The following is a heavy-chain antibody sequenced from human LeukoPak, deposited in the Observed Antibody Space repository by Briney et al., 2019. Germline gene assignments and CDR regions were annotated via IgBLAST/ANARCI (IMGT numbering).Heavy chain of an antibody. CDR1: GGTFNIYA. J-gene: IGHJ4*02. V-gene: IGHV1-69*04. CDR2: IIPILGIA. CDR3: ASPDYGDYVGVIDY. Sequence: SVKVSFKASGGTFNIYAISWVRQAPGQGLEWMGRIIPILGIANYAQKFQGRVTITADKSTSTAYMELSSLRSEDTAVYYCASPDYGDYVGVIDYWGQGTLVTVSS. D-gene: IGHD4-17*01.